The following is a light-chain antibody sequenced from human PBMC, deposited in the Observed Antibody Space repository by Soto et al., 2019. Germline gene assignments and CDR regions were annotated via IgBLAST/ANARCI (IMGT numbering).Light chain of an antibody. J-gene: IGLJ1*01. CDR3: TSYTSSSTYV. Sequence: QSALTQPASVSGSPGQSITISCTGTSSDVGGHNSVSWYQQHPGKAPKLMIYNVSNRPSGVSNRFSGSKSGNTASLTISGLLAEDEADYYCTSYTSSSTYVFGAGTQVTVL. V-gene: IGLV2-14*01. CDR2: NVS. CDR1: SSDVGGHNS.